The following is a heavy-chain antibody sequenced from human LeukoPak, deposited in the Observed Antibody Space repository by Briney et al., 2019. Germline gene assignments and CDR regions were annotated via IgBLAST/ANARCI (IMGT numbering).Heavy chain of an antibody. J-gene: IGHJ6*02. CDR2: ISAYNGNT. V-gene: IGHV1-18*01. D-gene: IGHD2-2*01. CDR1: GYTFTSYG. CDR3: ARDPDIVVVPAAKNDLCYYYGMDV. Sequence: ASVKVSCKASGYTFTSYGISWVRQAPGQGIEWMGWISAYNGNTNYAQKLQGRVTMTTDTSTSTAYMELRSLRSDDTAVYYCARDPDIVVVPAAKNDLCYYYGMDVWGQGTTVTVSS.